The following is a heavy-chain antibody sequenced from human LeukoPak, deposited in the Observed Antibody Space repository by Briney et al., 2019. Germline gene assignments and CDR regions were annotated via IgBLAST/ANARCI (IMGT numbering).Heavy chain of an antibody. Sequence: GGSLRLSCAASGFTFSSYAMSWARQAPGKGLEWVSAISGSGGSTYYADSVKGRFTISRDNSKNTLYLQMNSLRAEDTAVYYCAKGYCSSTSCYPNYWGQGTLVTVSS. D-gene: IGHD2-2*01. J-gene: IGHJ4*02. V-gene: IGHV3-23*01. CDR2: ISGSGGST. CDR3: AKGYCSSTSCYPNY. CDR1: GFTFSSYA.